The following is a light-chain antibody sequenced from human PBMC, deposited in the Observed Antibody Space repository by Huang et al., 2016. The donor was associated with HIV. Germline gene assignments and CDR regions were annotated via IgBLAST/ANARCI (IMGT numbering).Light chain of an antibody. CDR2: GAS. Sequence: EIVMTQSPATLSVSPGERATLSCRASQSISSDLAWYQQKPGQAPRLLIYGASTRATGIPASFSGSGSGTEFTLTISGRQSEDFAVYYCQQYNNWPPMTFGQGTKVEIK. CDR1: QSISSD. V-gene: IGKV3-15*01. J-gene: IGKJ1*01. CDR3: QQYNNWPPMT.